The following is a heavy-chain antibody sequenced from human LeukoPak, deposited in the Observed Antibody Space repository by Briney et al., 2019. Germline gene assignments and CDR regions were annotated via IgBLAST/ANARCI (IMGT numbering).Heavy chain of an antibody. V-gene: IGHV1-69*13. J-gene: IGHJ4*02. D-gene: IGHD3-3*01. CDR2: IFPMVGTV. Sequence: SVKVSCKDSGGTFINYAFSWVRLAPGQGLECMGGIFPMVGTVKYAEKFQGRVTITADESTSTVYMELSSLRSDDTAVYYCARGFTIFGGQVFDSWGQGTLVTVSS. CDR3: ARGFTIFGGQVFDS. CDR1: GGTFINYA.